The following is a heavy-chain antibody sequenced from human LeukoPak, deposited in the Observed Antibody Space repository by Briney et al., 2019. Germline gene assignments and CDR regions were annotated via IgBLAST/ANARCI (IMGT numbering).Heavy chain of an antibody. Sequence: SETLSLTCTVSGGSISSGDYDWSWIRQPPGKGLEWIGCIYYSGSAYYNPSLKSRVSISVDTSKNQFSLKLSSVTDADTAVYYCARGQEELLSSPSPDNWFDPWGQGTLVTVSS. V-gene: IGHV4-30-4*01. CDR1: GGSISSGDYD. CDR2: IYYSGSA. CDR3: ARGQEELLSSPSPDNWFDP. J-gene: IGHJ5*02. D-gene: IGHD1-26*01.